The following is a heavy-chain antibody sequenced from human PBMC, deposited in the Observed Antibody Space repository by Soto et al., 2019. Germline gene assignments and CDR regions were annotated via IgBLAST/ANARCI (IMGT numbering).Heavy chain of an antibody. V-gene: IGHV3-30*03. CDR2: ISYDGSNK. CDR1: GFTFSSYG. J-gene: IGHJ5*02. Sequence: QVQLVESGGGVVQPGRSLRLSCAASGFTFSSYGMHWVRQAPGKGLEWVAVISYDGSNKYYADSVKGRFTISRDNSKNTLYLQMNSLRAEDTAVYYCALSLLRGPVWFDPWGQGTLVTVSS. D-gene: IGHD2-15*01. CDR3: ALSLLRGPVWFDP.